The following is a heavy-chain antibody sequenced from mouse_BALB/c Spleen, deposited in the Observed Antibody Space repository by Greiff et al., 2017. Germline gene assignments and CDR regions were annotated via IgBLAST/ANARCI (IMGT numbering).Heavy chain of an antibody. CDR2: ISSGGSYT. J-gene: IGHJ2*01. D-gene: IGHD2-1*01. CDR1: GFTFSSYT. V-gene: IGHV5-6-4*01. CDR3: TRDYGNGGYFDY. Sequence: EVMLVESGGGLVKPGGSLKLSCAASGFTFSSYTMSWVRQTPEKRLEWVATISSGGSYTYYPDSVKGRFTISRDNAKNTLYLQMSSLKSEDTAMYYCTRDYGNGGYFDYWGQGTTLTVSS.